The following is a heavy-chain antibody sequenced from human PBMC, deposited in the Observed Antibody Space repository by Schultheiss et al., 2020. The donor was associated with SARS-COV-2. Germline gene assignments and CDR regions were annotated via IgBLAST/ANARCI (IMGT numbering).Heavy chain of an antibody. CDR1: GFTFSSYG. CDR3: ARAGYDSSGYYGSPSFDY. J-gene: IGHJ4*02. D-gene: IGHD3-22*01. Sequence: GGSLRLSCAASGFTFSSYGMHWVRQAPGKGLEWVAVISYDGSNKYYADSVKGRFTISRDNSKNTLYLEMNSLRTEDTAMYYCARAGYDSSGYYGSPSFDYWGQGTLVTVSS. V-gene: IGHV3-30*03. CDR2: ISYDGSNK.